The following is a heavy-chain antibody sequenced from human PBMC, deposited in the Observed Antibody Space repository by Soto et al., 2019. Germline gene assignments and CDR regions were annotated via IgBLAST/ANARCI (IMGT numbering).Heavy chain of an antibody. CDR3: ARLDPAVSGTVDY. CDR2: ISSSSSYI. J-gene: IGHJ4*02. CDR1: GFTFSSYS. V-gene: IGHV3-21*01. Sequence: GGSLRLSCAASGFTFSSYSMNWVRQAPGKGLEWVSSISSSSSYIYYADSVKGRFTISRDNAKNSLYLQMNSLRAEDTAVYYCARLDPAVSGTVDYWGQGTLVTVSS. D-gene: IGHD3-3*01.